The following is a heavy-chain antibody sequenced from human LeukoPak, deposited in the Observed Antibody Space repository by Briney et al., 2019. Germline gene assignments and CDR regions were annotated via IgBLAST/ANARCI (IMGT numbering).Heavy chain of an antibody. V-gene: IGHV1-8*01. CDR3: ARGLSIAAAAPY. J-gene: IGHJ4*02. D-gene: IGHD6-13*01. CDR2: MNPNSGNT. CDR1: GYTFTSYD. Sequence: GASVKVSCKASGYTFTSYDINWVRQATGQGLEWMGWMNPNSGNTGYAQKFQGRVTMTRNTSISTAYMELSSLRSEDTAVYYCARGLSIAAAAPYWGQGTLVTVSS.